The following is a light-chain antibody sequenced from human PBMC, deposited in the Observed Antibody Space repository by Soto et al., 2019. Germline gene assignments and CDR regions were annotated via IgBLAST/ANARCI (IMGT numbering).Light chain of an antibody. CDR3: QQYDNYPYT. V-gene: IGKV1-5*03. J-gene: IGKJ2*01. CDR2: KAS. Sequence: DIQMTQSPSTLSASVGDRVTITCRASQSISGWLAWYQQKPGKAPKLLIYKASTLERGVPSRFSGSGSVTEFTLTISSLQPDDFAPYYCQQYDNYPYTFGRGTKLEIK. CDR1: QSISGW.